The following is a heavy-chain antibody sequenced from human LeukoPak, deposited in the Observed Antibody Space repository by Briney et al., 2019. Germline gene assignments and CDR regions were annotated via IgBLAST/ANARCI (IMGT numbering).Heavy chain of an antibody. CDR3: ARDPGGVGYYYDSRGYLNLDY. CDR2: INPNSGGT. D-gene: IGHD3-22*01. J-gene: IGHJ4*02. Sequence: ASVKVSCKASGYTFTGYYMHWVRQAPGQGLEWMGWINPNSGGTNYAQKFQGRVTMTRDTSISTAYMELSRLRSDDTAVYYCARDPGGVGYYYDSRGYLNLDYWGQGTLVTVSS. CDR1: GYTFTGYY. V-gene: IGHV1-2*02.